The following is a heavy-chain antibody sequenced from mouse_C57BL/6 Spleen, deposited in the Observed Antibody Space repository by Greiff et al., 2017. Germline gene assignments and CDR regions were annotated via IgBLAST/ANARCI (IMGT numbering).Heavy chain of an antibody. Sequence: DVKLVESEGGLVQPGSSMKLSCTASGFTFSDYYMAWVRQVPEKGLEWVANINYDGSSTYYLDSLKSRFIISRDNAKNILYLQMSSLKSEDTATDYCARESFYYAMDYWGQGTSVTVSS. J-gene: IGHJ4*01. CDR3: ARESFYYAMDY. CDR2: INYDGSST. CDR1: GFTFSDYY. V-gene: IGHV5-16*01.